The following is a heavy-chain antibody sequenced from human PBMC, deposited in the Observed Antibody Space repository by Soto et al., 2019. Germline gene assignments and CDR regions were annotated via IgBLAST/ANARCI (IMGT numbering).Heavy chain of an antibody. CDR2: ISGSGGST. CDR3: AKDPYDFWSGYLYYFDY. D-gene: IGHD3-3*01. Sequence: GGSLRLSCAASGFTFSSYAMSWVRQAPGKGLEWVSAISGSGGSTYYADSVKGRFTISRDTSKNTLYLHMNSLRAEDTAVYYCAKDPYDFWSGYLYYFDYWGQGTLVTVSS. J-gene: IGHJ4*02. V-gene: IGHV3-23*01. CDR1: GFTFSSYA.